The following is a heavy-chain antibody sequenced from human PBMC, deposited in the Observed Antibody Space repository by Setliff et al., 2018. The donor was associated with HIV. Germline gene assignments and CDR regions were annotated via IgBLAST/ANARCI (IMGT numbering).Heavy chain of an antibody. CDR2: TYYRSKCYF. J-gene: IGHJ4*02. CDR1: GDSVSSNNAA. Sequence: SQTLSLTCAISGDSVSSNNAAWNWIRQSPLRGLEWLGRTYYRSKCYFDYAVSVKSRIIINPDTSKNQFSLHLNSVTPEDTAVYYCARGSYGSVLLWGQGPLVTVSS. V-gene: IGHV6-1*01. D-gene: IGHD6-19*01. CDR3: ARGSYGSVLL.